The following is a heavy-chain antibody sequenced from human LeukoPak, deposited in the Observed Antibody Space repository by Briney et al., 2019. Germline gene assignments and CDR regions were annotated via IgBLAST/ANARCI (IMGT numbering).Heavy chain of an antibody. J-gene: IGHJ4*02. V-gene: IGHV3-30*03. CDR3: ARDYDSSGYTASNFDY. Sequence: GGSLRLSCAASGFTFSSYGMHWVRQAPGKGLEWVAVMSYDGSNKYYADSVKGRFTISRDNSKNTLYLQMNSLRAEDTAVYYCARDYDSSGYTASNFDYWGQGTLVTVSS. CDR2: MSYDGSNK. CDR1: GFTFSSYG. D-gene: IGHD3-22*01.